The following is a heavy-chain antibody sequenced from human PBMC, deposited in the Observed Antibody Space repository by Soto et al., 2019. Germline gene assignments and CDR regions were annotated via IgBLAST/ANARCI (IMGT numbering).Heavy chain of an antibody. CDR1: GVSISSDY. CDR2: IYYSGST. Sequence: PSATLSLTCTVSGVSISSDYWSWIRQPPGKGLEWIGYIYYSGSTNYNPSLKSRVTISVDTSKNQFSLKLSSVTAADTAVYYCARARGGYYDYWGQGTLVTVS. J-gene: IGHJ4*02. D-gene: IGHD3-22*01. V-gene: IGHV4-59*01. CDR3: ARARGGYYDY.